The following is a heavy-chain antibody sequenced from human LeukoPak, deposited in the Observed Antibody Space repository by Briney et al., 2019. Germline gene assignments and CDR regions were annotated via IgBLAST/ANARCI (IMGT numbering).Heavy chain of an antibody. Sequence: PGRSLRLSCAASGFTFSSYAMHWVRQAPGKGLEWVALISYDGSGQYYTESVKGRFTISRDNSKNSLFLQMNSLRAEDTAVYYCVRGGGWYADYWGQGTLVTVSS. J-gene: IGHJ4*02. V-gene: IGHV3-30-3*01. CDR1: GFTFSSYA. D-gene: IGHD6-19*01. CDR3: VRGGGWYADY. CDR2: ISYDGSGQ.